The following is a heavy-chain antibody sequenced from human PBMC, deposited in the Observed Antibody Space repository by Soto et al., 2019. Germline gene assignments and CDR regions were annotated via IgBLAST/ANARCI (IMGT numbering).Heavy chain of an antibody. J-gene: IGHJ5*02. V-gene: IGHV1-46*03. CDR2: INPSGGST. CDR1: GYTFTSYY. CDR3: ARDWSVGGYCSGGSCYSPPYNWFDP. D-gene: IGHD2-15*01. Sequence: QVQLVQSGAEVKKPGASVKVSCKASGYTFTSYYMHWVRQAPGQGLEWMGIINPSGGSTSYAQKFQGRVTMTRDTSTSTVYMKLSSLRSEDTAVYYCARDWSVGGYCSGGSCYSPPYNWFDPWGQGTLVTVSS.